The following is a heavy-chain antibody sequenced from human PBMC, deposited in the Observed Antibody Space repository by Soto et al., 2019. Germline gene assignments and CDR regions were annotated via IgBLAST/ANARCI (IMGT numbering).Heavy chain of an antibody. D-gene: IGHD3-10*01. CDR2: FDPEDGET. CDR3: ATPTYYYGSGSYYRLDY. J-gene: IGHJ4*02. CDR1: GYTLTELS. Sequence: ASVKVSCKVSGYTLTELSMHWLLQAPGKGLEWMGGFDPEDGETIYAQKFQGRVTMTEDTSTDTAYMELSSLRSEDTAVYYCATPTYYYGSGSYYRLDYWGQGTLVTVSS. V-gene: IGHV1-24*01.